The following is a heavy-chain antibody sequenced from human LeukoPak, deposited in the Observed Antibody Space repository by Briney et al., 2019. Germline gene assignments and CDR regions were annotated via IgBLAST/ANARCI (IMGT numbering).Heavy chain of an antibody. Sequence: PGGTLTLPCAVSGFTFSDYYMSWIRQAPGKGLEGVSYINNSGSTNYHPALVKRRITIFRDNPKHSLHQQINILRAEDTAVYYCARRGVYSYGSVDYWGQGTLVTVSS. CDR3: ARRGVYSYGSVDY. CDR1: GFTFSDYY. V-gene: IGHV3-11*01. J-gene: IGHJ4*02. D-gene: IGHD5-18*01. CDR2: INNSGSTN.